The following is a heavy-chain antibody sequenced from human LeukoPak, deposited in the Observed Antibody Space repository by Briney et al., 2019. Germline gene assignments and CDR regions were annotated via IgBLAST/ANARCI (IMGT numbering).Heavy chain of an antibody. CDR2: IKKDGSER. V-gene: IGHV3-7*01. Sequence: GGSLRLSCAASGFTFSSYWMSWIRQAPGKGLEWVANIKKDGSERYYVDSVKGRFTISRDNAKTSLYLQMISLRADDTAVYYCAREAGAGPFDYWGQGTLVTVSS. J-gene: IGHJ4*02. D-gene: IGHD1-14*01. CDR3: AREAGAGPFDY. CDR1: GFTFSSYW.